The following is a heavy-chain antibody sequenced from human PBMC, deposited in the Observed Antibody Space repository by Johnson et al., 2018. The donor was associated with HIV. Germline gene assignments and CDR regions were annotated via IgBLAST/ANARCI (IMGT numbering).Heavy chain of an antibody. CDR3: AKGIVVGVRAFDI. J-gene: IGHJ3*02. CDR2: ISYDGSNK. Sequence: QMQLVESGGGVVQPERSLRLSCAASGFTFSSYAMHWVRQAPGKGLEWVAVISYDGSNKYYADSVKGRFTISRDNSKNTLYLQMNSLRAEDTAVYYCAKGIVVGVRAFDIWGQGTMVTVSS. V-gene: IGHV3-30-3*01. D-gene: IGHD3-22*01. CDR1: GFTFSSYA.